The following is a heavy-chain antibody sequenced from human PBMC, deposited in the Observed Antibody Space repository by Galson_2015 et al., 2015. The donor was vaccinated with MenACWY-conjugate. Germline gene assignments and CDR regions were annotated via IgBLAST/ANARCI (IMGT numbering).Heavy chain of an antibody. J-gene: IGHJ5*02. V-gene: IGHV4-39*07. Sequence: SETLSLTCTVSGGSMSSSSYHWGWIRQPPGKGLEWIGSISYTGITFYNPSLKSRVTISVDTSKNQFSLKLSSVTAADTVVYYCARDKLLWFGEFQNRVDPWGQGTLVTVSS. D-gene: IGHD3-10*01. CDR3: ARDKLLWFGEFQNRVDP. CDR2: ISYTGIT. CDR1: GGSMSSSSYH.